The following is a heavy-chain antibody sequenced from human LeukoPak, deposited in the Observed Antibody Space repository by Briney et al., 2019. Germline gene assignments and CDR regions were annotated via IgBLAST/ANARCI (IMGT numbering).Heavy chain of an antibody. V-gene: IGHV4-61*02. D-gene: IGHD6-13*01. Sequence: PSETLSLTCTVSGGSISSGSYYWSWIRQPAGKGLEWIGRIYTSGSTNYNPSLKSRVTISVDTSKNQFSLKLSSVTAADTAVYYCASSMPGIAAAKHAFDIWGQGTMVTVSS. CDR2: IYTSGST. J-gene: IGHJ3*02. CDR3: ASSMPGIAAAKHAFDI. CDR1: GGSISSGSYY.